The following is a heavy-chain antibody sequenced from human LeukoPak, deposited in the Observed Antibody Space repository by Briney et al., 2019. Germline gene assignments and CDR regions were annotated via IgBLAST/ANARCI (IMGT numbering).Heavy chain of an antibody. J-gene: IGHJ6*03. CDR2: ISGSGGST. CDR3: AKDPFWSGPYYMDV. D-gene: IGHD3-3*01. V-gene: IGHV3-23*01. Sequence: GGTLRLSCAASGFTFSSYGMSWVRQAPGKGLEWVSAISGSGGSTYYADSVKGRFTISRDNSKNTLYLQMNSLRAEDTAVYYCAKDPFWSGPYYMDVWGKGTTVTVSS. CDR1: GFTFSSYG.